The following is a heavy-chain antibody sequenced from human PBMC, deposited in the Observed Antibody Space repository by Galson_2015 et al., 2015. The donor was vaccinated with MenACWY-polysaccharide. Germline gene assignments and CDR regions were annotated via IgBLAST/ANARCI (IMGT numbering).Heavy chain of an antibody. CDR2: INRDGSQK. V-gene: IGHV3-7*01. CDR1: GFTFSSHW. D-gene: IGHD3-10*01. Sequence: SLRLSCAAYGFTFSSHWMTWVRQAPGKGLEWVANINRDGSQKNYVDSVKGRFTISRDNAKNSLFLQMNSLRAEDTAVYYCVRDWGPSSGSLYYDAFDIWGLGTMVTVSS. J-gene: IGHJ3*02. CDR3: VRDWGPSSGSLYYDAFDI.